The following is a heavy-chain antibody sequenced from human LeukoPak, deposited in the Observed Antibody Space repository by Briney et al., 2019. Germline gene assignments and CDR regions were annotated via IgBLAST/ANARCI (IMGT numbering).Heavy chain of an antibody. CDR2: INPNSGGT. CDR1: GYTFTGYY. CDR3: ATPTRAVAPLGI. Sequence: ASVKVSCKASGYTFTGYYMHWVRQAPGQGLEWMGWINPNSGGTNYAQKFQGRVTMTRDTSISTAYMELSRLRSDGTAVYYCATPTRAVAPLGIWGQGTMVTVSS. V-gene: IGHV1-2*02. D-gene: IGHD6-19*01. J-gene: IGHJ3*02.